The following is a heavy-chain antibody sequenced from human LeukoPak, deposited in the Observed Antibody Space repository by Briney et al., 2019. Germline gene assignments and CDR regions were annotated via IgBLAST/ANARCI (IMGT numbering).Heavy chain of an antibody. J-gene: IGHJ5*02. Sequence: SQTLSLTCAISGDSVSSNRAAWNWIRQSPSRGLEWLGRTYYRSKWYNDYAVSVKSRITINPDTSKNKSSLQLNSVTPADTAVYYCALRYCSSPSCYWFDPWGQGTLVTVSS. V-gene: IGHV6-1*01. D-gene: IGHD2-2*01. CDR2: TYYRSKWYN. CDR3: ALRYCSSPSCYWFDP. CDR1: GDSVSSNRAA.